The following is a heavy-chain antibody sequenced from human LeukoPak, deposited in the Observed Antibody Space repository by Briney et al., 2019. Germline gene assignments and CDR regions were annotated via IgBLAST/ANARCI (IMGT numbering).Heavy chain of an antibody. CDR3: ARQFSGWYSDGSPLGY. CDR2: IYPGDSDT. CDR1: GYSFTSYW. D-gene: IGHD6-19*01. Sequence: HGESLKISCKGSGYSFTSYWIGWVRQMPGKGLEWMGIIYPGDSDTRYSPSFQGQVTISADKSISTAYLQWSSLKASDTAMYYCARQFSGWYSDGSPLGYWGQGTLVTVSS. J-gene: IGHJ4*02. V-gene: IGHV5-51*01.